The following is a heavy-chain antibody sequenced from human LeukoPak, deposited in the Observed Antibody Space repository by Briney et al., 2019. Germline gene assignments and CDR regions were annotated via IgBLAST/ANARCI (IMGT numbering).Heavy chain of an antibody. CDR1: GGSITYF. CDR2: IHTSGGT. J-gene: IGHJ6*02. V-gene: IGHV4-4*07. Sequence: SETLSLTCTVSGGSITYFWTWIRQPAAQGLEWIGGIHTSGGTRYNPSLRSRVTMSLDTSKNQFSLTLTSVTAADTAIYFCARGRNGPSADYYYGMDVWGQGITVTVSS. D-gene: IGHD3-10*01. CDR3: ARGRNGPSADYYYGMDV.